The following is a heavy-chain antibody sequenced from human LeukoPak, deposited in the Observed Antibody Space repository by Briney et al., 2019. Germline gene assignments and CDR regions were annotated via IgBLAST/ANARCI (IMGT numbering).Heavy chain of an antibody. J-gene: IGHJ4*02. CDR3: ARLEGYSRLGY. D-gene: IGHD6-13*01. CDR1: GGTFSSSA. Sequence: SVKVSCKTSGGTFSSSAITWVRQAPGQGLEWMGRIIPVLNITTYAQKFQGSVTITADESTSTAYMELSSLRSDDTAVYYCARLEGYSRLGYWGQGTLVTVSS. CDR2: IIPVLNIT. V-gene: IGHV1-69*04.